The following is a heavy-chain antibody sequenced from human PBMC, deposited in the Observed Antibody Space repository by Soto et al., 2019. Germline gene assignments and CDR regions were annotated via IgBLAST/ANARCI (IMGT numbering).Heavy chain of an antibody. Sequence: SETLSLTCTVSGGSISSYYWSWIRQPPGKGLEWIGYIYYSGSTNYNPSLKSRVTISVDTSKNQFSLKLSSVTAADTAVYYCARDPAGYCSGGSCYTGDAFDIWGQGTMVTVSS. CDR2: IYYSGST. J-gene: IGHJ3*02. V-gene: IGHV4-59*01. D-gene: IGHD2-15*01. CDR3: ARDPAGYCSGGSCYTGDAFDI. CDR1: GGSISSYY.